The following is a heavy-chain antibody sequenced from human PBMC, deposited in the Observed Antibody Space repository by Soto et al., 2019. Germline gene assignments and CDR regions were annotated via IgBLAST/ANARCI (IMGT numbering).Heavy chain of an antibody. J-gene: IGHJ4*02. CDR3: AGLLNSHYFDY. CDR1: GGSISSGGYY. V-gene: IGHV4-31*03. CDR2: SYYSGST. Sequence: QVQLQESGPGLVKPSQTLSLTCTVSGGSISSGGYYWSWIRQHPGKGLEWIGYSYYSGSTYYNPSLKSRVTISVDTSKNQCSLKLSSVTAADTDVYYCAGLLNSHYFDYWGQGTLVTVSS. D-gene: IGHD2-21*01.